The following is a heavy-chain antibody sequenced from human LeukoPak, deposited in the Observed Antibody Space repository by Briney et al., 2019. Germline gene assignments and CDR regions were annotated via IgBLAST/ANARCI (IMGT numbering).Heavy chain of an antibody. V-gene: IGHV4-59*11. CDR3: VKVGYGSGTWGWFDP. J-gene: IGHJ5*02. D-gene: IGHD3-10*01. Sequence: SETLSLTCNVSRASISGHYWSWIRQSPGKGLECIGYIYSGSVDYNPSLKSRATISGDASKDQVSLILKSVTPADTAMYYCVKVGYGSGTWGWFDPWGQGILVTVST. CDR2: IYSGSV. CDR1: RASISGHY.